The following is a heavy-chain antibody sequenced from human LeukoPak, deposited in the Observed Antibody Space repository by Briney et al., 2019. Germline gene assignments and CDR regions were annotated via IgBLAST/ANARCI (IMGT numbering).Heavy chain of an antibody. CDR1: GGSISSGGYY. Sequence: SETLSLTCTVSGGSISSGGYYWNWIRQHPGKGLEWIGYIYYSGNTYYNPSLKSRVTISVDTSKDQFSLKLSSVTAADTAVYYCARQTTSDGMDVWGQGTTVTVSS. V-gene: IGHV4-31*03. J-gene: IGHJ6*02. D-gene: IGHD1-1*01. CDR2: IYYSGNT. CDR3: ARQTTSDGMDV.